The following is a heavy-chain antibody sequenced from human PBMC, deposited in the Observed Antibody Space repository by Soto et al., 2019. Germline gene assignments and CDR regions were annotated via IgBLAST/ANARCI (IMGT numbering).Heavy chain of an antibody. CDR2: ISAYNDNT. J-gene: IGHJ1*01. V-gene: IGHV1-18*01. CDR1: GYTFTSYG. Sequence: QVQLVQSGGEVKKPGASVKVSCKASGYTFTSYGISWVLQAPGQGLEWMGWISAYNDNTNYAQKLQGRVTMTTDTSTGTAYMELRSLRSDDTAVYYCARIRCSGGTCYSDYFQHWGQGTLVTVSS. D-gene: IGHD2-15*01. CDR3: ARIRCSGGTCYSDYFQH.